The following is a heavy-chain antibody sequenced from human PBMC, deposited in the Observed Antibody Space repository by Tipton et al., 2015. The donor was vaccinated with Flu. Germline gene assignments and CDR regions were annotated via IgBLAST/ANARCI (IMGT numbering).Heavy chain of an antibody. J-gene: IGHJ4*02. Sequence: TLSLTCSVSGDSISSNYWSWIRQPAGKGLEWIGSIYPSGTTYYNPSLKSRVTISVDTSKSQFSLMLRSLTAADTAVYYCARLSYYDVDLKNFYFDHWGQGALVTVSS. CDR3: ARLSYYDVDLKNFYFDH. V-gene: IGHV4-59*05. CDR1: GDSISSNY. D-gene: IGHD3-10*02. CDR2: IYPSGTT.